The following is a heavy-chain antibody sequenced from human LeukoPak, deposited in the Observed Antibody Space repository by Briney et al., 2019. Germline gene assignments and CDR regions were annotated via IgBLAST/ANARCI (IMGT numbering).Heavy chain of an antibody. CDR1: GFTFSTSW. J-gene: IGHJ4*02. V-gene: IGHV3-7*01. Sequence: PGGSLRLSCAASGFTFSTSWMNWVRQAPGKGLEWVASINEDGSEKYYVDSVKGRLTVSRDNAKNSLYLQMNSLRAEDTAVYYCARELQPYFDYWGQGTLVTVSS. CDR3: ARELQPYFDY. CDR2: INEDGSEK. D-gene: IGHD1-14*01.